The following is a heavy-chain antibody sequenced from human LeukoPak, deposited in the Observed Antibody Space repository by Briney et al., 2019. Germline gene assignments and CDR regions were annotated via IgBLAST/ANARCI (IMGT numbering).Heavy chain of an antibody. CDR2: IYSGGSR. V-gene: IGHV3-66*01. Sequence: PGGSLRLSCAASGFTVSSNYISWVRQAPGKGLEWVSVIYSGGSRYYADSVRGRFTISRDNSKNTLSLQMNSLRAEDTAVYYCARESRGGSSYYSVEIWGQGTMVTVSS. J-gene: IGHJ3*02. CDR3: ARESRGGSSYYSVEI. D-gene: IGHD3-10*01. CDR1: GFTVSSNY.